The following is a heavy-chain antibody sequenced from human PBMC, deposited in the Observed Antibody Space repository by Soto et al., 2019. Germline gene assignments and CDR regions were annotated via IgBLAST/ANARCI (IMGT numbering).Heavy chain of an antibody. J-gene: IGHJ5*02. CDR3: ARWGGSYYESWFDP. Sequence: QVLLVESGGGVVQPGTSLRLSCAASGFSFRNYGMHWVRQAPGKGLEWVAVTSSDGSTKYYAASVKGRFTISSDNSKNTLYLQMASWRAEDTALYYCARWGGSYYESWFDPWGQGTLVIVSS. V-gene: IGHV3-33*01. CDR1: GFSFRNYG. D-gene: IGHD1-26*01. CDR2: TSSDGSTK.